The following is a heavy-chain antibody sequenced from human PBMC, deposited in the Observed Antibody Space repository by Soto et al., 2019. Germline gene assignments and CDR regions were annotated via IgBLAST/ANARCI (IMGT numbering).Heavy chain of an antibody. CDR1: GGSISSDY. CDR2: IHSGST. CDR3: ARHDGSRSTDY. Sequence: QVQLQESGPGLVKPSGTLSLTCTVSGGSISSDYWNWIRQPPGKGLEWIGYIHSGSTTYSASLRSRVTISVDPSKNQFSLKLSSVTAADTAGYFCARHDGSRSTDYWGQGTLVTVSS. V-gene: IGHV4-59*08. D-gene: IGHD3-10*01. J-gene: IGHJ4*02.